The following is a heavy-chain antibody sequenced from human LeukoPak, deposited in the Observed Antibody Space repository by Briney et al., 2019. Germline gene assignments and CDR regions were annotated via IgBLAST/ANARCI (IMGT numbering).Heavy chain of an antibody. V-gene: IGHV4-34*01. J-gene: IGHJ5*02. CDR2: INHSGST. Sequence: TSETLSLTCAVYGGSFSGYYWSWIRQPPGKGLEWIGEINHSGSTNYNPSLECRVTISVDTSKNQFSLKLSSVTAADTAVYYCARAHQGGSTWVDPWGQGTLVTVSS. CDR1: GGSFSGYY. D-gene: IGHD1-26*01. CDR3: ARAHQGGSTWVDP.